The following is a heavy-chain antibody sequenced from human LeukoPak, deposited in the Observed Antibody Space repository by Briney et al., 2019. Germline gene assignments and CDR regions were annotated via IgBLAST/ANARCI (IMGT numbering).Heavy chain of an antibody. CDR1: GFPFGTYV. D-gene: IGHD5-18*01. V-gene: IGHV3-74*01. CDR3: ARAALTPETTGLQKWLYYDS. J-gene: IGHJ4*02. Sequence: GGSLRLSCAASGFPFGTYVMHWVRHVPGKGLVWVSRISHDGTIISYADSVKGRFTVSRDNAKSTLYLQMNSLSADDTAVYYCARAALTPETTGLQKWLYYDSWGQGTLVTVSS. CDR2: ISHDGTII.